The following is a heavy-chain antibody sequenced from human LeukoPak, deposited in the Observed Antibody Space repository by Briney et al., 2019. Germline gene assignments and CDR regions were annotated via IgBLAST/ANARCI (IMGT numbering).Heavy chain of an antibody. V-gene: IGHV4-30-4*01. J-gene: IGHJ4*02. CDR2: IYYSGST. CDR1: GGSISSGDYY. D-gene: IGHD2-21*02. CDR3: AREGINAYCGGDCYSDY. Sequence: KPSETLSLTCTVSGGSISSGDYYWSWIRQPPGKGLEWIGYIYYSGSTYYNPSLKSRVTISVDTSKNQFSLKLSSVTAADTAVYCCAREGINAYCGGDCYSDYWGQGTLVTVSS.